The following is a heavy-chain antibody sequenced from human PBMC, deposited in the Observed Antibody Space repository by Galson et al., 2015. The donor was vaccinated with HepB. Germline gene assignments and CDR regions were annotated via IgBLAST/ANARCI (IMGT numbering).Heavy chain of an antibody. J-gene: IGHJ3*02. CDR2: INSDGSST. V-gene: IGHV3-74*01. Sequence: SLRLSCAASGFTFSSYWMHWVRQAPGKGLVWVSRINSDGSSTSYADSVKGRFTISRDNAKNTLYLQMNSLRAEDTAVYYCAREGRITDAFDIWGQGTMVTVSS. D-gene: IGHD3-10*01. CDR3: AREGRITDAFDI. CDR1: GFTFSSYW.